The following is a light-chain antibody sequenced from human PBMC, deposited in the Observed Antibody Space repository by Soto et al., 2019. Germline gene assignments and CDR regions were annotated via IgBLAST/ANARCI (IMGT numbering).Light chain of an antibody. CDR2: AAS. CDR1: QSDDNY. CDR3: QQDLRPPLT. V-gene: IGKV1-39*01. Sequence: DIQMTQSPSSLSASVGDTVTLTCRASQSDDNYLKWYQQKPGKAPGLLSYAASTWESGVPSRFSASGSGTDYTLTISSVQPYDFAAYYVQQDLRPPLTFGPGTRVDFK. J-gene: IGKJ3*01.